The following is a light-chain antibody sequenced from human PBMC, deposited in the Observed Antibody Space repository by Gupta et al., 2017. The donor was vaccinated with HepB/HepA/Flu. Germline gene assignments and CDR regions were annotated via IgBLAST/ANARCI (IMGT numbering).Light chain of an antibody. J-gene: IGLJ1*01. V-gene: IGLV1-40*01. Sequence: QSVLTQPPSVSGAPGQRVTISCTGSSSNIGAGYDVHWYQQLPGTAPKLLIYDNNNRPSGVPDRFSGSKSGTSASLGITGLQAEDEADYYCQSYDRSLSVRVFGTGTKVTVL. CDR1: SSNIGAGYD. CDR2: DNN. CDR3: QSYDRSLSVRV.